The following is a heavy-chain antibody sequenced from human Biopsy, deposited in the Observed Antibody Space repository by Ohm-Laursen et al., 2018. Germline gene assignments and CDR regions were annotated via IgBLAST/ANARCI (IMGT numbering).Heavy chain of an antibody. CDR2: ISNSGNT. CDR3: ARRGSGGRSFDY. V-gene: IGHV4-59*08. Sequence: SDTLSLTCTVSGDSINSSYWSWIRQAPGKGLEWIGFISNSGNTNYNPSLKSRVTISADTYKNQFSLKLGSVTVADTAVFYCARRGSGGRSFDYWGQGSLVTVSS. D-gene: IGHD2-15*01. CDR1: GDSINSSY. J-gene: IGHJ4*02.